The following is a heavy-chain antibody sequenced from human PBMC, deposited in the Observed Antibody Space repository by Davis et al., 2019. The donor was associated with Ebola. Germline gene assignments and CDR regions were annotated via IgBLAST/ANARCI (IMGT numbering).Heavy chain of an antibody. D-gene: IGHD1-7*01. CDR3: VKRGRHGAGTTDFDH. V-gene: IGHV3-23*01. CDR1: GFTFSICD. J-gene: IGHJ4*02. CDR2: IGGGGDT. Sequence: GESLKISRAASGFTFSICDMSWVRQAPGKGLDWVSAIGGGGDTYYAFSVRGRFTISRDNSRNTLDLEMHSLRAEDTAVYHCVKRGRHGAGTTDFDHWGQGTLVTVSS.